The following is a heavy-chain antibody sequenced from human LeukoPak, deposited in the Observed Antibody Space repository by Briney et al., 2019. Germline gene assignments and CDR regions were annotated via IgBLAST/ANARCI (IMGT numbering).Heavy chain of an antibody. V-gene: IGHV5-51*01. J-gene: IGHJ4*02. CDR2: IYPGDSDT. CDR3: ARWCSGGSCLGLLDY. D-gene: IGHD2-15*01. CDR1: GYSFTSYW. Sequence: GESLKISCKGSGYSFTSYWIGWVRHMPGKGLEWMGIIYPGDSDTRYSPSFQGQVTISADKSISTAYLQWSSLKASDTAMYYCARWCSGGSCLGLLDYWGQGTLVTVSS.